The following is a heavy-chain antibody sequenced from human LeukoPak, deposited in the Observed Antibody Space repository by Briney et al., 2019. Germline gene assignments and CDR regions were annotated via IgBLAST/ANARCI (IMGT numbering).Heavy chain of an antibody. D-gene: IGHD2-2*01. V-gene: IGHV4-34*01. CDR1: GGSISNYY. Sequence: PSETLSLTCTVSGGSISNYYWSWIRQPPGKGLEWIGEINHSGSTNYNPSLKSRVTISVDTSKNQFSLKLSSVTAADTAVYYCARQIVVVPAAIYAFDIWGQGTMVTVSS. CDR3: ARQIVVVPAAIYAFDI. CDR2: INHSGST. J-gene: IGHJ3*02.